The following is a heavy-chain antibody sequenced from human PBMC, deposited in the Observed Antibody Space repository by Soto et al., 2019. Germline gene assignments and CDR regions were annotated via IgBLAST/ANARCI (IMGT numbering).Heavy chain of an antibody. CDR1: GFTVSSNY. Sequence: GGSLRLSCAASGFTVSSNYMSWVRQAPGKGLEWVSVIYSGGSTYYADSVKGRFTISRDNSKNTLYLQMNSLRAEDTAVYYCAREALPEGEYGSSWYKGDYWGQGTLVTVSS. CDR2: IYSGGST. CDR3: AREALPEGEYGSSWYKGDY. D-gene: IGHD6-13*01. V-gene: IGHV3-53*01. J-gene: IGHJ4*02.